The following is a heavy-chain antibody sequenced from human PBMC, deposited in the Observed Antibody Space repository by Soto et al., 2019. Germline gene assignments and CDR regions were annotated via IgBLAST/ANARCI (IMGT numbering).Heavy chain of an antibody. Sequence: ASVKVSCQASGYSFTSYGIIWVRQAPGQGLEWMGWISAYNGNTNYAQKFQGRVTMTTDTSTSTAYMELKSLRSDDTAVYYCARAGYTSSWYPDYWGQGTLVTVSS. D-gene: IGHD6-13*01. CDR2: ISAYNGNT. CDR3: ARAGYTSSWYPDY. CDR1: GYSFTSYG. V-gene: IGHV1-18*01. J-gene: IGHJ4*02.